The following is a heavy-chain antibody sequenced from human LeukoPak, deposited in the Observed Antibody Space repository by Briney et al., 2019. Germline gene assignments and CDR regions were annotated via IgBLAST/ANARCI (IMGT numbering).Heavy chain of an antibody. D-gene: IGHD6-13*01. CDR2: ISYDGSNK. CDR3: AKDPGTKYYFDY. Sequence: GGSLRLSCAASGFTFSSYAMHWVRQAPGKGLEWVAVISYDGSNKYYADSVKGRFTISRDNSKNTLYLQMNSLRAEDTAVYYCAKDPGTKYYFDYWGQGTLVTVSS. V-gene: IGHV3-30*04. CDR1: GFTFSSYA. J-gene: IGHJ4*02.